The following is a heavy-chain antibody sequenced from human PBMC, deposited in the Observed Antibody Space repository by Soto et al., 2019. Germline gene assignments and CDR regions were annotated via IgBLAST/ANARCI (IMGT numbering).Heavy chain of an antibody. CDR3: ARDSTAEAGTFFDY. CDR2: SRDKPQGYST. Sequence: EVQLVESGGGLVQPGGSLRLSCAGSGFTLSDHYIDWVRQAPGKGLEWVGRSRDKPQGYSTAYAASVKGRFTTSRDESKNSAYLQMNSLKTEDTAVYYCARDSTAEAGTFFDYWGQGTLVTVSP. V-gene: IGHV3-72*01. J-gene: IGHJ4*02. CDR1: GFTLSDHY. D-gene: IGHD6-19*01.